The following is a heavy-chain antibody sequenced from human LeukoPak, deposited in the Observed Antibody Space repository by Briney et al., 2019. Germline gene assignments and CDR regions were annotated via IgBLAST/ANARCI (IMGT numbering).Heavy chain of an antibody. J-gene: IGHJ4*02. V-gene: IGHV4-59*01. Sequence: SETLSLTCTVSGGSISSYYWSWIRQPPGKGLEWIGYIYYSGSTNYNPSHKSRVTISVDTSKNQFSLKLSSMTAADTAVYYCARGLMMAVAGRGEFHYWGQGTLVTVSS. CDR3: ARGLMMAVAGRGEFHY. CDR2: IYYSGST. D-gene: IGHD6-13*01. CDR1: GGSISSYY.